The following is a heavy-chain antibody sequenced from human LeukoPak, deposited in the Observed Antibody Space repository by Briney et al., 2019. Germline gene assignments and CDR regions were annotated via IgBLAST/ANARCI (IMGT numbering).Heavy chain of an antibody. D-gene: IGHD2-2*02. J-gene: IGHJ6*03. CDR3: ARDGVIVVVPAAIGPRGGGMDV. CDR1: GLTFSSYS. V-gene: IGHV3-48*04. Sequence: GGSLRLSCAASGLTFSSYSMNWVRQAPGKGLEWVSYISSSSSTIYYADSVKGRFTISRDNAKNSLYLQMNSLRAEDTAVYYCARDGVIVVVPAAIGPRGGGMDVWGKGTTVTVSS. CDR2: ISSSSSTI.